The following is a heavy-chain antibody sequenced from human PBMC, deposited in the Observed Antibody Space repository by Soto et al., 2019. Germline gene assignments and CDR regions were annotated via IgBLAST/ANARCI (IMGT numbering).Heavy chain of an antibody. Sequence: EWQLVESGGGLVQPGGSLRLSCAASGFTFSSYWMHWVRQAPGKGLVWVSRINSDGSSTSYADSVKGRFTISRDNAKNTLYLQMNSLRAEDTAVYYCVRTSLVVAAATREDYWGQGTLVTVSS. V-gene: IGHV3-74*01. CDR1: GFTFSSYW. CDR3: VRTSLVVAAATREDY. D-gene: IGHD2-15*01. CDR2: INSDGSST. J-gene: IGHJ4*02.